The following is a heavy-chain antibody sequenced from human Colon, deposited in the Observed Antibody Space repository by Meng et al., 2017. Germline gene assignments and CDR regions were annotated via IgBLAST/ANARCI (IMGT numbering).Heavy chain of an antibody. CDR1: GDALSSGSCY. D-gene: IGHD1-7*01. CDR2: VHNSGRT. J-gene: IGHJ4*02. Sequence: LEAGRGMVKPSHTLSLTCTVSGDALSSGSCYWSWVRQPAGKGLEWIGRVHNSGRTNYNPSLKSRVTISVDKSKNEVSLELTSVTAADTAVYYCGRDQGRELIDHWGQGTLVTVSS. CDR3: GRDQGRELIDH. V-gene: IGHV4-61*02.